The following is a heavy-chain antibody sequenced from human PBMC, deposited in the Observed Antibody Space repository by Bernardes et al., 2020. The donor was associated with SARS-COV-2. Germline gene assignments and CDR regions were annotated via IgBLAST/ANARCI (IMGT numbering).Heavy chain of an antibody. CDR2: IWYDVSNK. V-gene: IGHV3-33*01. D-gene: IGHD6-19*01. J-gene: IGHJ4*02. CDR1: GFTFSNYG. CDR3: ARDTWYSTGWYSFDY. Sequence: GGSLRLSCAASGFTFSNYGMHLVRQAPGKGLEWVAVIWYDVSNKYYADSVKGRCTISRDNSKNTLYLQMNSLRAEDTAVYYCARDTWYSTGWYSFDYWGQGTLVTVSS.